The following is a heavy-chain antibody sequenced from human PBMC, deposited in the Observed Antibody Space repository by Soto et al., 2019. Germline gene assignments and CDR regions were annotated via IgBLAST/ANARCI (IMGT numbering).Heavy chain of an antibody. CDR3: ARGATYYDFPGYYGMDV. CDR2: IYPGDSDT. D-gene: IGHD3-3*01. J-gene: IGHJ6*02. V-gene: IGHV5-51*01. Sequence: RGESLKISCKGSGYSFTSYWIGWVRQMPGKGLEWMGIIYPGDSDTRYGPSFQGQVTISADKSISTAYLQWSSLKASDTATYYCARGATYYDFPGYYGMDVWGQGTTVTVSS. CDR1: GYSFTSYW.